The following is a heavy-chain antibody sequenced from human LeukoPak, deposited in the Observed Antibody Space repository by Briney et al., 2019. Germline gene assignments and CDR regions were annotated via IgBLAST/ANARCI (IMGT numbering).Heavy chain of an antibody. CDR2: LSGSGITT. CDR1: GFTFSNSA. Sequence: LTGGSLRLSCAASGFTFSNSAMSWVRQAPGKGLEWVSTLSGSGITTYYADSVKGRFTISRDNSKNTLYLQMNTLRAEDSAVYYCAKGPNWNPLGWFDPWGQGTLVTVSS. V-gene: IGHV3-23*01. J-gene: IGHJ5*02. D-gene: IGHD1-1*01. CDR3: AKGPNWNPLGWFDP.